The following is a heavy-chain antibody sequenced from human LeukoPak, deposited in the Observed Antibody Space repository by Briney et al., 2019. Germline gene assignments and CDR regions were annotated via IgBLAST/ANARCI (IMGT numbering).Heavy chain of an antibody. CDR2: ISSSSSYI. V-gene: IGHV3-21*01. CDR1: GFTFSSYS. CDR3: ARDRCSSTSCYVTY. D-gene: IGHD2-2*01. J-gene: IGHJ4*02. Sequence: GGSLRLSCAASGFTFSSYSMNWVRQAPGKGLEWVSSISSSSSYIYYADSVKGRFTISRDNAKNSLYLQMNSLRAEDTAVYYCARDRCSSTSCYVTYWGQGTLVTVSS.